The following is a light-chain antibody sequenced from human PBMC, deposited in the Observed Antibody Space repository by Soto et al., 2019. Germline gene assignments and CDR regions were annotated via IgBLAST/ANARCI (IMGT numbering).Light chain of an antibody. Sequence: QSVLTQPASVSGSPGQSITISCTGTSSDVGGYNYVSWYQQHPGKAPKLIIYEVSNRPSGVSNRFSGSKSGNTASLTISGLQAEDEADSYCSSYTSSSIDYVFGTGTKVTVL. V-gene: IGLV2-14*01. CDR1: SSDVGGYNY. J-gene: IGLJ1*01. CDR3: SSYTSSSIDYV. CDR2: EVS.